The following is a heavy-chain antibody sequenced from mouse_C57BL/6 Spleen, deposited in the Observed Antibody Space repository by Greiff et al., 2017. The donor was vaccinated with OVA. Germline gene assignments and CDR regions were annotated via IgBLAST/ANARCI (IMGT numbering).Heavy chain of an antibody. CDR1: GFTFSDYG. CDR2: ISSGSSTI. D-gene: IGHD1-1*01. V-gene: IGHV5-17*01. CDR3: ARGVYYGSSYGYFDV. Sequence: EVKVVESGGGLVKPGGSLKLSCAASGFTFSDYGMHWVRQAPEKGLEWVAYISSGSSTIYYADTVKGRFTISRDNAKNTLFLQMTSLRSEDTAMYYCARGVYYGSSYGYFDVWGTGTTVTVSS. J-gene: IGHJ1*03.